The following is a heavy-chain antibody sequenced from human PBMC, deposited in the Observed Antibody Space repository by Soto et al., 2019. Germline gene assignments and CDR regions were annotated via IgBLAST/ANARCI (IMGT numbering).Heavy chain of an antibody. D-gene: IGHD2-15*01. CDR1: GFTFSSYG. V-gene: IGHV3-23*01. J-gene: IGHJ4*02. CDR3: ARKSDCSGGSCPYYFDY. Sequence: EVRLLESGGDLVQPGGSLRLSCAASGFTFSSYGMSWVRQAPGKGLEWVSGISGTGGSTYYADSVKGRFTISRDNSKNRLFLQMDSLRAEDTVVYYCARKSDCSGGSCPYYFDYWGQGTLVTVSS. CDR2: ISGTGGST.